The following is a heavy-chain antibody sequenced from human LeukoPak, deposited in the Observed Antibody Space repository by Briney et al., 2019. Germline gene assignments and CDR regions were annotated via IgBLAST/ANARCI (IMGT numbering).Heavy chain of an antibody. J-gene: IGHJ1*01. CDR3: ARVVQSTDSSGFYLPEYFQH. D-gene: IGHD3-22*01. V-gene: IGHV1-69*06. CDR1: GGTFSSYA. CDR2: IIPIFGTA. Sequence: SVKVSCKASGGTFSSYAISWVRQAPGQGLEWMGGIIPIFGTANYAQKFQGRVTITADKSTSTAYMELSSLRSEDTAVYYCARVVQSTDSSGFYLPEYFQHWGQGTLVTVSS.